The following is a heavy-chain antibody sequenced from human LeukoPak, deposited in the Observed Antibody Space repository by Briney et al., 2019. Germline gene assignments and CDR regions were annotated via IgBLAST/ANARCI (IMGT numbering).Heavy chain of an antibody. CDR2: ISSNGGST. Sequence: GGSLRLSCAASGFTFSSYAMHWVRQAPGKGLEYVSAISSNGGSTYYANSVKGRFTISRDNSKNTLYLQMGSLRAEDMAVYYCARTSAYYSSSWYVLDYWGQGTLVTVSS. CDR1: GFTFSSYA. J-gene: IGHJ4*02. CDR3: ARTSAYYSSSWYVLDY. D-gene: IGHD6-13*01. V-gene: IGHV3-64*01.